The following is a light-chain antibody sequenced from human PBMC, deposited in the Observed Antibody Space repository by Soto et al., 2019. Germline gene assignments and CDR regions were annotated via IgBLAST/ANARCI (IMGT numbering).Light chain of an antibody. Sequence: QSALTQPASVSGSPGQSITISCTGTSSDVGSYNLVSWYQQHPGKAPKLMIYEGTKRPSGVSNRFSGSQSGNTASLTISGLQAEDEADYHCCSYAGSDTGVFGGGTKVTVL. J-gene: IGLJ3*02. CDR2: EGT. CDR3: CSYAGSDTGV. V-gene: IGLV2-23*01. CDR1: SSDVGSYNL.